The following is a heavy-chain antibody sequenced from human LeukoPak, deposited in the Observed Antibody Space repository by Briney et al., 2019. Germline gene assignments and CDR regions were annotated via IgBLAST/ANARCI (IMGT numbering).Heavy chain of an antibody. CDR2: ISSSSSYI. D-gene: IGHD6-13*01. Sequence: GGSLRLSCAASGFTFSSYSMNWVRQAPGEGLEWVSSISSSSSYIYYADSVKSRFTISRDNAKNSLYLQMNSLRAEDTAVYYCARDGYSSSWFDYWGQGTLVTVSS. CDR1: GFTFSSYS. V-gene: IGHV3-21*01. CDR3: ARDGYSSSWFDY. J-gene: IGHJ4*02.